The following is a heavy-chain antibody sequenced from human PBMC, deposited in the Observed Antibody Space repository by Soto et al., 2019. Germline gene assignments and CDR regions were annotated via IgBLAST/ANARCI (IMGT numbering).Heavy chain of an antibody. CDR1: GFTFSSYS. CDR3: ARDPSDYGSGTNEDY. J-gene: IGHJ4*02. D-gene: IGHD3-10*01. CDR2: ISSSSSNI. Sequence: EVQLVESGGGLVKPGGSLRLSCAASGFTFSSYSMNWVRQAPGKGLEWVSSISSSSSNIYYADSVKGRFTISRDNAKNSMDLQMNSLRAEDTAVYYCARDPSDYGSGTNEDYWGQGTLVTVSS. V-gene: IGHV3-21*01.